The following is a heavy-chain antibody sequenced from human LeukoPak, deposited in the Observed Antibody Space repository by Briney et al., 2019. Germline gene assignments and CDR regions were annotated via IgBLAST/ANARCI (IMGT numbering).Heavy chain of an antibody. CDR2: INHSGST. J-gene: IGHJ6*02. Sequence: PSETLSLTCAVYGGSFSGYYWSWIRQPPGKGLEWIGEINHSGSTNYNPSLKSRVTISVDTSKNQFSLNLSSVTAADTAVYYCARGSWRYYGMGVWGQGTTVTVSS. CDR3: ARGSWRYYGMGV. V-gene: IGHV4-34*01. CDR1: GGSFSGYY.